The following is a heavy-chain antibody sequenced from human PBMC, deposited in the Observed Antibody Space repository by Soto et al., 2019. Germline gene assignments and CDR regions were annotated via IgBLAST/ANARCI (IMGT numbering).Heavy chain of an antibody. CDR3: ARDLWGYCGADCYPLDV. CDR2: MYNTGST. Sequence: SETLSLTCTVSGGSISSYYWSWIRQPPGKGLEWIGYMYNTGSTIYNPSLKSRVTISVDTSKNQFSPKLNSVTAADTAVYYCARDLWGYCGADCYPLDVWGQGTTVTVSS. J-gene: IGHJ6*02. CDR1: GGSISSYY. V-gene: IGHV4-59*01. D-gene: IGHD2-21*02.